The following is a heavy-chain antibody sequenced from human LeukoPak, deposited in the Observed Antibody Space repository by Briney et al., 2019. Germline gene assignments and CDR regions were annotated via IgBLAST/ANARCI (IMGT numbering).Heavy chain of an antibody. D-gene: IGHD3-22*01. V-gene: IGHV3-30*02. CDR3: ASSRYDSSGYYGIIGY. CDR1: GFTFSSYG. Sequence: GGPLRLSCAASGFTFSSYGMHWVRQAPGKGLEWVAFIRYDGSNKYYADSVKGRFTISRDNSKNTLYLQMNSLRAEDTAVYYCASSRYDSSGYYGIIGYWGQGTLVTVSS. J-gene: IGHJ4*02. CDR2: IRYDGSNK.